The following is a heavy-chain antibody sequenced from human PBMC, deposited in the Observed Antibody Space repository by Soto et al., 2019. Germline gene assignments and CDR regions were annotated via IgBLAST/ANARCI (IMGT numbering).Heavy chain of an antibody. D-gene: IGHD2-2*02. CDR3: ARGGQYRYFVY. Sequence: QVQLVQSGAEVKKPGASVKVSCTTSGYTFTLFGITWVRQAPGQGLEWMGWISPYNGDTKYAEKLARRVTLTTDPSTDTAYMELTSLTSDDTAEYYCARGGQYRYFVYWGQGTLVTVSS. CDR1: GYTFTLFG. V-gene: IGHV1-18*01. CDR2: ISPYNGDT. J-gene: IGHJ4*02.